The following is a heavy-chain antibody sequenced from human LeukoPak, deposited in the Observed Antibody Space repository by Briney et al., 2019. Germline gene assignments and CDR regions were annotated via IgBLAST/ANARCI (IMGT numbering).Heavy chain of an antibody. V-gene: IGHV5-51*01. CDR2: IYPGDSDT. CDR3: GRGGYSGYEFDC. D-gene: IGHD5-12*01. CDR1: GNSLSTNW. Sequence: GESLKISCRASGNSLSTNWIGWVRQMPGKGLEWMGVIYPGDSDTRYSPSFQGQVTMSVDKSISTAYLQWSSLKASDSAMYYCGRGGYSGYEFDCWGQGTLVTVSS. J-gene: IGHJ4*02.